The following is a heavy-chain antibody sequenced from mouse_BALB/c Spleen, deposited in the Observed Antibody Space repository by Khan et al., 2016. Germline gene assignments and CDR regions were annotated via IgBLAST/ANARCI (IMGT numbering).Heavy chain of an antibody. CDR3: AYRYCFDY. J-gene: IGHJ2*01. CDR1: GYTFTNYG. CDR2: INTNTGEP. V-gene: IGHV9-3*02. D-gene: IGHD2-14*01. Sequence: QIQLVQSGPELKKPGETVKISCKASGYTFTNYGMNWVKQAPGKGLKWMGWINTNTGEPTYAEEFKGRFAFSLETSPSTAYLQINNLTTEDTAIYFCAYRYCFDYGGQGTTLTVSS.